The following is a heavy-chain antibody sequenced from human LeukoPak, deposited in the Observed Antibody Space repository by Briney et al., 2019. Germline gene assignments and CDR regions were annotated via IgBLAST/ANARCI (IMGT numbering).Heavy chain of an antibody. CDR2: IGPTGFDR. J-gene: IGHJ4*02. CDR3: ATETNGRHYDY. Sequence: GGSLRLSCAASGFTFNNAWMSWVRQAPGKGLEWVASIGPTGFDRYHADSIKGRFTISRDNANNFLYLQMDSLRAEDTAVYYCATETNGRHYDYWGQGTLLTVSS. CDR1: GFTFNNAW. D-gene: IGHD1-14*01. V-gene: IGHV3-21*06.